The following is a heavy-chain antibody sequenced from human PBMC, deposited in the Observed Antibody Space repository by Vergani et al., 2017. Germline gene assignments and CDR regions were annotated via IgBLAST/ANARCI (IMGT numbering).Heavy chain of an antibody. CDR3: VRDKTYYDTLIGYAGYYFDS. CDR2: MDYNGLA. Sequence: QVQLQESGPGLVRPSETLSLTCTVSACSISSGFFWGWIRQPPGKGLEWIGSMDYNGLAYYSPSLKSRVTISVDTPKNHFSLKLSSVTAADTAVYYCVRDKTYYDTLIGYAGYYFDSWGQGALVTVS. J-gene: IGHJ4*02. D-gene: IGHD3-9*01. V-gene: IGHV4-38-2*02. CDR1: ACSISSGFF.